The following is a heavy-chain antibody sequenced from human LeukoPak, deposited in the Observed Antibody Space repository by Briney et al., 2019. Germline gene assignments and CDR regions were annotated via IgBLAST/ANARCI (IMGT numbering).Heavy chain of an antibody. D-gene: IGHD3-22*01. V-gene: IGHV3-30-3*01. Sequence: GRSLRLSCAASGFTFSSYAMHWVRQAPGKGLEWVAVISYDGSNKYYADSVKGRFTISRDNSKNTLYLQMNSLRAEDTAVYYCARDQTPYYYDSSGPDYWGQGTLVTVSS. CDR1: GFTFSSYA. J-gene: IGHJ4*02. CDR3: ARDQTPYYYDSSGPDY. CDR2: ISYDGSNK.